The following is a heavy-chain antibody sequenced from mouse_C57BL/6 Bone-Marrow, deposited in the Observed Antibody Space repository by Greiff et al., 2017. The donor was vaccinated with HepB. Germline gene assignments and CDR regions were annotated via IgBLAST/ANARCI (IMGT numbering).Heavy chain of an antibody. CDR1: GYSFTGYY. Sequence: VQLQQSGPELVKPGVSVKISCKASGYSFTGYYMNWVKQSPENSLEWIGEINPSTGGTTYNQKFKAKATLTVDKSSSTAYMQLKSLTSEDSAVYYCARLAYDGYSWFAYWGQGTLVTVSA. CDR3: ARLAYDGYSWFAY. CDR2: INPSTGGT. D-gene: IGHD2-3*01. J-gene: IGHJ3*01. V-gene: IGHV1-42*01.